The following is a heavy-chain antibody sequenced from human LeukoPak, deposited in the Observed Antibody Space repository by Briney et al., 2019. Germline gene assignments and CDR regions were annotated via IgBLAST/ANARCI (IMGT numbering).Heavy chain of an antibody. J-gene: IGHJ4*02. V-gene: IGHV1-18*01. Sequence: ASVKVSCKASGYTFTSYGISWVRQAPGQGLEWMGWISAYNGNTNYAQKLQGGVTMTTDTSTSTAYMELRSLRSDDTAVYYCARGPNPLTYYYDSSGYYEYYFDYWGQGTLVTVSS. D-gene: IGHD3-22*01. CDR1: GYTFTSYG. CDR2: ISAYNGNT. CDR3: ARGPNPLTYYYDSSGYYEYYFDY.